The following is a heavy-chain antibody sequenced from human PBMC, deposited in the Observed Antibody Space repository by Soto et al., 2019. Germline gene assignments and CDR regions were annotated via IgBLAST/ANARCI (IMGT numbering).Heavy chain of an antibody. CDR3: ASHGGSPPVGRYYYGMDV. Sequence: QVQLVQSGAEVKKPGSSVKVSCKASGGTFSSYAISWVRQAPGQGLEWMGGIIPIFGTADYAQKFQGRVTITADEATSTAYMELSTLRSEDTAVYYCASHGGSPPVGRYYYGMDVWGQGTTVTVSS. CDR2: IIPIFGTA. V-gene: IGHV1-69*12. D-gene: IGHD1-26*01. CDR1: GGTFSSYA. J-gene: IGHJ6*02.